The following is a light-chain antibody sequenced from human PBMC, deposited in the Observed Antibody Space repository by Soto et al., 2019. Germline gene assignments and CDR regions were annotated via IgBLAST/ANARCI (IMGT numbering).Light chain of an antibody. J-gene: IGKJ4*01. V-gene: IGKV1-9*01. CDR3: QQLNSYPLT. CDR1: QGISRY. CDR2: AAS. Sequence: DIQLTRSPSFLSASVGDRVTITCRASQGISRYLAWYQQKPGKAPNLLIYAASTLQSWVPSRFSGSGSGTEFTLTISSLQPEDFATYYCQQLNSYPLTFGGGTKVDIK.